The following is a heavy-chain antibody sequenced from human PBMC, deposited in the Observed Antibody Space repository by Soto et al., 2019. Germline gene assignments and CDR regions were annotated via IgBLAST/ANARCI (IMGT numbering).Heavy chain of an antibody. Sequence: LRLSCAASGFTFSSYWMSWVRQAPGKGPEWVANIKQDGSEKYYVDSVKGRFTISRDNSKNTLYLQMNSLRAEDTAVYYCATDPPLHYDFWIGYYNETNWFDPWGKGTLLTVSS. CDR1: GFTFSSYW. D-gene: IGHD3-3*01. CDR3: ATDPPLHYDFWIGYYNETNWFDP. V-gene: IGHV3-7*01. J-gene: IGHJ5*02. CDR2: IKQDGSEK.